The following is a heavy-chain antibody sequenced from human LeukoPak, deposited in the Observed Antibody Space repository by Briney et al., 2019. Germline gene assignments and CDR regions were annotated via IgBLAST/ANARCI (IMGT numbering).Heavy chain of an antibody. D-gene: IGHD3-22*01. CDR2: IIPIFGTA. J-gene: IGHJ4*02. CDR1: GGTFSSYA. CDR3: ARDTTYYDSSGYSKRFDY. V-gene: IGHV1-69*13. Sequence: WASVKVSCKASGGTFSSYAISWVRQAPGQGLEWMGGIIPIFGTANYAQKFQGRVTITADESTSTAYMELRSLRSDDTAVYYCARDTTYYDSSGYSKRFDYWGQGTLVTVSS.